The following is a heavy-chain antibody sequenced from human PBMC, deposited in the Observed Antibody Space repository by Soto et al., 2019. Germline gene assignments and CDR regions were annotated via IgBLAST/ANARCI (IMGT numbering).Heavy chain of an antibody. D-gene: IGHD3-16*01. J-gene: IGHJ4*02. Sequence: PGESLKIPCKTSGYPFPTYWVGRVRQRPGEGLELMGIFYPSDSDTRYSPSLQGHVMFSVDKSLETAYLEWSSLKTSDTAVYFCARRAGVMFPFDYWGQGTQVTVSS. V-gene: IGHV5-51*01. CDR3: ARRAGVMFPFDY. CDR2: FYPSDSDT. CDR1: GYPFPTYW.